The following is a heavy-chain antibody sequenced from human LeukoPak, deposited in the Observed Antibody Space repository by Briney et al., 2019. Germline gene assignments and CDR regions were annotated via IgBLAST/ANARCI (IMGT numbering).Heavy chain of an antibody. D-gene: IGHD3-16*01. CDR2: LYSAGAT. Sequence: GGSLRLSCAASGFIVSNNYMSWVRQAPGKGLEWVSILYSAGATYYADSVRGRFTIARDISRNTVFLQMNSLRAEDTAVYYCASGVLGARKYYSDPFHYWGQGTLVTVSS. J-gene: IGHJ4*02. V-gene: IGHV3-53*01. CDR1: GFIVSNNY. CDR3: ASGVLGARKYYSDPFHY.